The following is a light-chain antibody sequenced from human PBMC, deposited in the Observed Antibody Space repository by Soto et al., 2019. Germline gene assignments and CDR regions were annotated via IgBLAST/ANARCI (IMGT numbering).Light chain of an antibody. CDR3: QQYGSSPWT. Sequence: ENVLTQSPGTLSLSPGETATLSCSASQSVSSSYLAWYQQKPGQAPRLLIYGASSRATGIPDRFSGSGSGTDFTLTISRLEPEDFAVYYCQQYGSSPWTFGQGTKVDIK. V-gene: IGKV3-20*01. CDR2: GAS. CDR1: QSVSSSY. J-gene: IGKJ1*01.